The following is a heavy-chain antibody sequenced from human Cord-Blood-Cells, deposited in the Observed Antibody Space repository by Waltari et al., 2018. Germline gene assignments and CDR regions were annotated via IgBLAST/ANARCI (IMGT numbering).Heavy chain of an antibody. CDR2: ISSSGSTI. CDR1: GFTFSSYE. J-gene: IGHJ2*01. V-gene: IGHV3-48*03. D-gene: IGHD2-21*01. Sequence: EVQLVESGGGLVQPGGSLRLSCAASGFTFSSYELNWVRQPPGKGLEWVSYISSSGSTIYYADSVKGRFTISRDNAKNSLYLQMNSLRAEDTAVYYCATWAGWGWIDWYFDLWGRGTLVTVSS. CDR3: ATWAGWGWIDWYFDL.